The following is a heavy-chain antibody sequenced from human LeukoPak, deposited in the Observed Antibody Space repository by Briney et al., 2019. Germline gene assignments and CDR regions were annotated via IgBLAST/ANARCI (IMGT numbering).Heavy chain of an antibody. J-gene: IGHJ6*02. V-gene: IGHV4-59*01. Sequence: PSETLSLTCTVSGGSISYYCWSWIRQSPGKGLEWIGYIYYSATTNYNPSLKSRVTISVDTSKNQFSLQLRSVTAADTAVYYCAREDPQTTVPEGMDVWGQGTTVTVSS. CDR3: AREDPQTTVPEGMDV. CDR1: GGSISYYC. D-gene: IGHD4-17*01. CDR2: IYYSATT.